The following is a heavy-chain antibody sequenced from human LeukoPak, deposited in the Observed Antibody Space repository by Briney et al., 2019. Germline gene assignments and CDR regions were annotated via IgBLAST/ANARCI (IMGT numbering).Heavy chain of an antibody. Sequence: GSSVKVSCKASVGTFSSYAISWVRQAPGQGLEWMGRIIPILGIANYAQKFQGRVTITADKSTSTAYMELSSLRSEDTAVYYCARGVGDPVDGYYYGMDVWGQGTTVTVSS. CDR1: VGTFSSYA. D-gene: IGHD1-26*01. CDR2: IIPILGIA. J-gene: IGHJ6*02. V-gene: IGHV1-69*04. CDR3: ARGVGDPVDGYYYGMDV.